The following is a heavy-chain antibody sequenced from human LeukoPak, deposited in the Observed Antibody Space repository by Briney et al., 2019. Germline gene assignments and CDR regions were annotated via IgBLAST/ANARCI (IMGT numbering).Heavy chain of an antibody. J-gene: IGHJ4*02. Sequence: GGSLRLSCAASGFTFSSYSMNWVRQAPGKGLEWVSYISSSSSTIYYADSVKGRFTISRDNAKNSLYLQMNSQRGEDTAVYYCAHVVGATTRDYWGQGTLVTVSS. CDR3: AHVVGATTRDY. CDR2: ISSSSSTI. V-gene: IGHV3-48*01. D-gene: IGHD1-26*01. CDR1: GFTFSSYS.